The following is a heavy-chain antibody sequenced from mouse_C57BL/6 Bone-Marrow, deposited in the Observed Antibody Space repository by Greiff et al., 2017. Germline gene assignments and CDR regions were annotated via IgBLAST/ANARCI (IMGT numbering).Heavy chain of an antibody. V-gene: IGHV1-72*01. CDR1: GYTFTSSW. D-gene: IGHD1-1*01. CDR2: IAPNSGGT. CDR3: TTVFDY. J-gene: IGHJ2*01. Sequence: VQLQQPGAELVKPGASVQLSCKASGYTFTSSWMHWVKQRPGRGLEWIGRIAPNSGGTKYNEKFKSKATLTVDKPSSTAYMQLSSLTSEDSAVYYCTTVFDYWGQGTTLTVSS.